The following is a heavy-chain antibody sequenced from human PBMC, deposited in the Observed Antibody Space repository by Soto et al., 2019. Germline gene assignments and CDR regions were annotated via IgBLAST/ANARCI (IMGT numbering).Heavy chain of an antibody. V-gene: IGHV4-31*03. J-gene: IGHJ6*02. D-gene: IGHD3-10*01. CDR3: ARELPQRQGRNIDV. Sequence: QVQLQESGPGLVKPSQTLSLTCTVTGGSMTSGDQYWTWIRHRPGEGLEWFGYINHRGSLYYNPSLESRLSMSVDTSKNQLSLNLSSVPAADTAVYSCARELPQRQGRNIDVWGQGTTVTVSS. CDR2: INHRGSL. CDR1: GGSMTSGDQY.